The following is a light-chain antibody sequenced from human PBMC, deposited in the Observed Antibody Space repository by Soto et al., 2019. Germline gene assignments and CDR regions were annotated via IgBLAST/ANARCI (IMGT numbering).Light chain of an antibody. Sequence: AIRMTQSPSSLSASTGDRVTITCRASQGISSYLAWYQQKPGKAPKLLIYKASSLESGVPSRFSGSGSGTEFTLTISSLQPDDFATYYCQQYNSLWTFGQGTKVDIK. CDR1: QGISSY. CDR3: QQYNSLWT. CDR2: KAS. V-gene: IGKV1-8*01. J-gene: IGKJ1*01.